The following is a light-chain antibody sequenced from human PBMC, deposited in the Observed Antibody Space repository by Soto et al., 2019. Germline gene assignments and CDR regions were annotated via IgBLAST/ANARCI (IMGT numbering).Light chain of an antibody. CDR3: QQYDNLPSIT. J-gene: IGKJ5*01. CDR1: QDISNY. V-gene: IGKV1-33*01. Sequence: DIQMTQSPSSLSASVGDRVTITCQASQDISNYLNWYQQKPGKAPKLLIYDASNLETGVPSRSSGSGSGTDFTFTISSLQPEDIATYYCQQYDNLPSITFGQGTRLEIK. CDR2: DAS.